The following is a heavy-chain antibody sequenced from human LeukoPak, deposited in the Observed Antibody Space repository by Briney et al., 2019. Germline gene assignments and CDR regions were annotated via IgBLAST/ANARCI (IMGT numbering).Heavy chain of an antibody. V-gene: IGHV1-18*04. Sequence: ASVTVSCTASGYTFNNYYIHWLRQAPGQGLEWMGWIRAYNGDTNYAQKFQGRVTMTAERSTNTAYMELRGLTFDDTAVFYCATTTATSGSSLYWGQGTLVSVAS. CDR3: ATTTATSGSSLY. CDR1: GYTFNNYY. J-gene: IGHJ4*02. CDR2: IRAYNGDT. D-gene: IGHD6-19*01.